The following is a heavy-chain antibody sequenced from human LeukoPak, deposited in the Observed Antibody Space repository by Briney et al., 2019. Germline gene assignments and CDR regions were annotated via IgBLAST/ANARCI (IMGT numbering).Heavy chain of an antibody. CDR3: ARALYYYGSGSYYPFAFDI. Sequence: SETLSLTCTVSGGSISSYYWSWIRQPAGKGLEWIGRIYTSGSTNYNPSLKSRVTISVDTSKNQFSLKLSSVTAADTAVYYRARALYYYGSGSYYPFAFDIWGQGTMVTVSS. V-gene: IGHV4-4*07. J-gene: IGHJ3*02. CDR1: GGSISSYY. CDR2: IYTSGST. D-gene: IGHD3-10*01.